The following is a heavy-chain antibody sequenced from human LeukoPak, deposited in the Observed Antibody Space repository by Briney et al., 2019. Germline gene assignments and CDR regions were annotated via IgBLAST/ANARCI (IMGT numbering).Heavy chain of an antibody. CDR3: ARDQASLNSFDI. Sequence: GASVKVSCKASGYTFTSYGISWGRQGPGEGVEWMGWINPYNGITKYPQKLQGRVTMTTDTSTSTAYMYLRSLTSDDTAVYYCARDQASLNSFDIWGQGTMVTVSS. V-gene: IGHV1-18*01. CDR1: GYTFTSYG. J-gene: IGHJ3*02. D-gene: IGHD1-20*01. CDR2: INPYNGIT.